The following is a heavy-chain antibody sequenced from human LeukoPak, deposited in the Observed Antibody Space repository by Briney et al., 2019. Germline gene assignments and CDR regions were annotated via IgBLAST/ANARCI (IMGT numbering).Heavy chain of an antibody. D-gene: IGHD2-15*01. V-gene: IGHV3-7*01. Sequence: GGSLRLSCAASGFTFTSYWMSWVRQAPGKGLEWVADIDQHGSEKYYVDSVKGRFTISRDDAKNSVYLQMNSLRAEDTAVYYCTRDNGYCSGGSCYHYYMDVWGKGTTVTVSS. CDR3: TRDNGYCSGGSCYHYYMDV. CDR1: GFTFTSYW. J-gene: IGHJ6*03. CDR2: IDQHGSEK.